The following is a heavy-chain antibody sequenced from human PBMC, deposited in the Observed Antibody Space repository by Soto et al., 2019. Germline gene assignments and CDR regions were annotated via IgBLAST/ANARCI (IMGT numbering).Heavy chain of an antibody. Sequence: PSETLSLTGASSGDSVSSSSVTWNWIRQSPSRGLEWLGRTYYRSKWYNDYAESVKSRITINPDTSKNQFSLHLNSVTPEDTAVYYCVRLIGNSWLDFWGQGTLVTVSS. J-gene: IGHJ5*01. V-gene: IGHV6-1*01. CDR1: GDSVSSSSVT. CDR3: VRLIGNSWLDF. CDR2: TYYRSKWYN. D-gene: IGHD5-12*01.